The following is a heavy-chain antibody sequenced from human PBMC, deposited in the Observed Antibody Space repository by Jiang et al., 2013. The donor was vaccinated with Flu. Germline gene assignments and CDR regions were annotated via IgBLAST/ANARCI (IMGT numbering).Heavy chain of an antibody. CDR3: ARDPIAAAAYYYYGMDV. V-gene: IGHV6-1*01. D-gene: IGHD6-13*01. CDR2: YRSKWYN. J-gene: IGHJ6*02. Sequence: YRSKWYNDYAVSVKSRITINPDTSKNQFSLQLNSVTPEDTAVYYCARDPIAAAAYYYYGMDVWGQGTTVTVSS.